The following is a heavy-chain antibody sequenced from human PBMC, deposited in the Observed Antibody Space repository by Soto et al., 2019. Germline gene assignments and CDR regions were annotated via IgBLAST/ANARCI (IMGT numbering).Heavy chain of an antibody. V-gene: IGHV4-30-4*01. J-gene: IGHJ4*02. CDR3: ARGYYYENSAWPPGE. D-gene: IGHD3-22*01. Sequence: QVQLQESGPGLVKPSQTLSLTCAVSGDSISTVHYYWSWIRQPPGKGLEWIGYIYYGGSTYYNPSLRSRVTLSADTAKNQFSLKLSSVTAADTALYYCARGYYYENSAWPPGEWGQGTLVTVSS. CDR2: IYYGGST. CDR1: GDSISTVHYY.